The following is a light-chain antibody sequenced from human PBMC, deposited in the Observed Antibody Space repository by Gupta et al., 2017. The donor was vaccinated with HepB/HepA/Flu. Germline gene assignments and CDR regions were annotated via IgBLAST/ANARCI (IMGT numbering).Light chain of an antibody. Sequence: LLTPSPATLSVSPGERATLSCRASQSVSSNLAWYHQKPGKAPRLLIYVASTRATGIPALFSGMRCSTEFTRTTIRLQSEDFADDDVHQYNHWPPAPGTFGPGTKVEIK. J-gene: IGKJ1*01. V-gene: IGKV3-15*01. CDR2: VAS. CDR3: HQYNHWPPAPGT. CDR1: QSVSSN.